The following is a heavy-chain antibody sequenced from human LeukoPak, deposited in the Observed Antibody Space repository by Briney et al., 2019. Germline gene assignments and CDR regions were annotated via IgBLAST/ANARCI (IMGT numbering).Heavy chain of an antibody. CDR1: GYTFTGYY. V-gene: IGHV1-2*04. D-gene: IGHD4-17*01. CDR2: INPNSGGT. J-gene: IGHJ4*02. CDR3: ARAPRDYGDYLDY. Sequence: ASVKVSCKASGYTFTGYYMHWVRQAPGQGLEWMGWINPNSGGTNYAQKFQGWVTMTRDTSISTAYMELSRLRSDDTAVYYCARAPRDYGDYLDYWGQGTLVTVSS.